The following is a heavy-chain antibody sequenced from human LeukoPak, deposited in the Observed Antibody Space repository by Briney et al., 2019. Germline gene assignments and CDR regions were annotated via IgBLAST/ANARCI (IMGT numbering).Heavy chain of an antibody. CDR1: GGSISSYY. V-gene: IGHV4-4*07. D-gene: IGHD3-10*01. CDR3: ARDSQITMVRGGGFDYYYYMDV. CDR2: IYTSGST. J-gene: IGHJ6*03. Sequence: SETLSLTCTVSGGSISSYYWSWIRQPAAKGLEWIWRIYTSGSTNYNPSLKSRVTMSVDTSKNQFSLKLSSVTAADTAVYYCARDSQITMVRGGGFDYYYYMDVWGKGTTVTISS.